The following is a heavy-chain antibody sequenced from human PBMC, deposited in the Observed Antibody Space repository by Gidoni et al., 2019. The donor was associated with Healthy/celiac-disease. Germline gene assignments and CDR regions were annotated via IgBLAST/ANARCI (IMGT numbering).Heavy chain of an antibody. CDR3: TTAVDCSSTSCSERNP. J-gene: IGHJ5*02. D-gene: IGHD2-2*01. Sequence: VQLVESGGGLVKTGGSLSLSCAASGFTFSNAWMSWVRQAPGKGPEWVGRIKSKTDGGTTDYAAPVKGRFTISRDESKNTLYLQMNSLKTEDTAVYYCTTAVDCSSTSCSERNPWGQGTLVTVSS. V-gene: IGHV3-15*01. CDR2: IKSKTDGGTT. CDR1: GFTFSNAW.